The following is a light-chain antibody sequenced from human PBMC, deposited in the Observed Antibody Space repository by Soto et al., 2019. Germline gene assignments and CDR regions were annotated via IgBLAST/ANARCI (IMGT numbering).Light chain of an antibody. Sequence: DIQMTQSPSTLSASVCDRVTITCRASQTISTYLSWFQQKPGKAPKVLIYAASTLQSGVPSRFSGSASGAEFTLTISNLQSEDFATYYCQQSFSPLLTFGGGTKVDIK. CDR1: QTISTY. J-gene: IGKJ4*01. CDR2: AAS. V-gene: IGKV1-39*01. CDR3: QQSFSPLLT.